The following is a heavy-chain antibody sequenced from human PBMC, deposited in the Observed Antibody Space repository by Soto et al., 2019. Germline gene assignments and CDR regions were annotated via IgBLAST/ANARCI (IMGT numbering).Heavy chain of an antibody. J-gene: IGHJ4*02. D-gene: IGHD2-15*01. V-gene: IGHV4-59*01. CDR3: ARVGGVAARTFDY. CDR1: GGSLSPFY. CDR2: LYYSGNT. Sequence: PXETLSLTCTVSGGSLSPFYWSWVRQPPGKGLEWIGYLYYSGNTNYNPSLKSRVTISVDASKNQVSLRLTSVTAADTAVYYCARVGGVAARTFDYWGQGTVVTVSS.